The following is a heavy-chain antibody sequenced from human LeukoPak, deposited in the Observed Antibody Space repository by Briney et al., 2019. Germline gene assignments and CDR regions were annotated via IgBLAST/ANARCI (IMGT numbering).Heavy chain of an antibody. CDR1: RFTFSSYA. D-gene: IGHD3-10*01. V-gene: IGHV3-30-3*01. J-gene: IGHJ4*02. Sequence: GGSLRLSCAAHRFTFSSYAMHWVRQAPGKGLEWVALPSYDASNKYYADSVKGRFTISRDNSKNTPYLQMNSLRAEDTAVYYCARGKVRGVIDFEYWGQGTLVTVSS. CDR2: PSYDASNK. CDR3: ARGKVRGVIDFEY.